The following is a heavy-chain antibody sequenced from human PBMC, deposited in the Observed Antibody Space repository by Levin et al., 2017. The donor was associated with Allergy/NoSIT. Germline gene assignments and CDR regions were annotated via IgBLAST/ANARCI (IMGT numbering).Heavy chain of an antibody. D-gene: IGHD2-15*01. V-gene: IGHV4-34*01. CDR1: GGSFSGYY. CDR3: ARGPYCSGGSCYSPYYYYYYMDV. J-gene: IGHJ6*03. Sequence: PSETLSLTCAVYGGSFSGYYWSWIRQPPGKGLEWIGEINHSGSTNYNPSLKSRVTISVDTSKNQFSLKLSSVTAADTAVYYCARGPYCSGGSCYSPYYYYYYMDVWGKGTTVTVSS. CDR2: INHSGST.